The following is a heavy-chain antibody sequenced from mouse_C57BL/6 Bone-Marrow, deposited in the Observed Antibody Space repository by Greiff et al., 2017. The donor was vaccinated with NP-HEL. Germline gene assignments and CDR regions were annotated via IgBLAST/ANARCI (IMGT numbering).Heavy chain of an antibody. CDR2: IHPNSGST. CDR3: ARRALITTDRYSDV. J-gene: IGHJ1*03. CDR1: GYTFTSYW. D-gene: IGHD1-1*01. V-gene: IGHV1-64*01. Sequence: QVQLQQPGAELVKPGASVKLSCKASGYTFTSYWMHWVKQRPGQGLEWIGMIHPNSGSTNYNEKFKSKATLTVDKSSSTAYMQLSSLTSEDSAVYYCARRALITTDRYSDVWGTGTTVTVSS.